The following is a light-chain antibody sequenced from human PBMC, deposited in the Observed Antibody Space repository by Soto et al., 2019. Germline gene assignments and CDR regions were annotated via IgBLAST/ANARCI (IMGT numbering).Light chain of an antibody. V-gene: IGLV2-14*03. CDR2: DVR. Sequence: QSVLTQPASVSGSPGQSITISCTGASSDVGSYTSVSWYQHHPGKAPKLIIYDVRNRPSGLSDRFSGSKSGNTASLTISGLQAEDEADYYCSSYTSSSSYVFGNGTKVTV. CDR1: SSDVGSYTS. J-gene: IGLJ1*01. CDR3: SSYTSSSSYV.